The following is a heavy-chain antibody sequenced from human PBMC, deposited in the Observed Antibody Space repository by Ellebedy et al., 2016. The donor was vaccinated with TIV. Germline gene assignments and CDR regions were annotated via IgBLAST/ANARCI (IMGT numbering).Heavy chain of an antibody. CDR1: GYMFASYW. Sequence: GESLKISXQALGYMFASYWIGWVRQMPGKGLEWMGSLYPGDSDPRYGPSFQGQVIISADKYINTAYLQWSSLKPSDTAMYYCVTTVETVDYWGQGTLVTVSS. J-gene: IGHJ4*02. CDR3: VTTVETVDY. CDR2: LYPGDSDP. V-gene: IGHV5-51*01. D-gene: IGHD4-23*01.